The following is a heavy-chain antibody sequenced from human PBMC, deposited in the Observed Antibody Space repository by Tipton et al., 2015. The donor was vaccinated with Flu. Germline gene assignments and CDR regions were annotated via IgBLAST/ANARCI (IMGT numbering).Heavy chain of an antibody. J-gene: IGHJ4*02. V-gene: IGHV3-74*01. CDR2: INSDGSST. D-gene: IGHD2-2*01. CDR1: GFTFSSYW. Sequence: SLRLSCAASGFTFSSYWMHWVRQAPGKGLVWVSRINSDGSSTSYADSVKGRFTISRDNAKNTLYLQMNSLRAEDTAVYYCARGGGKYQLQLVWGQGTLVTVSS. CDR3: ARGGGKYQLQLV.